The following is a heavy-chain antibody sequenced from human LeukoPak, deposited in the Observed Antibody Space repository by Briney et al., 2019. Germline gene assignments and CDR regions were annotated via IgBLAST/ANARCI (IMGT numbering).Heavy chain of an antibody. CDR3: ARGYVEMATMGQGY. CDR1: GYTFTGYY. Sequence: ASVKVSCKASGYTFTGYYMHWARQAPGQGLEWMGRINPNSGGTNYAQKFQGRVTMTRDTSISTAYMELSRLRSDDTAVYYCARGYVEMATMGQGYWGQGTLVTVSS. J-gene: IGHJ4*02. CDR2: INPNSGGT. V-gene: IGHV1-2*06. D-gene: IGHD5-24*01.